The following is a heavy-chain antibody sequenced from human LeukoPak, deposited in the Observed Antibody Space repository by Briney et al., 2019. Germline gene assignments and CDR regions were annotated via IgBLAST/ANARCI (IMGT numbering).Heavy chain of an antibody. D-gene: IGHD6-13*01. J-gene: IGHJ4*02. CDR1: GFTFDDYA. Sequence: PGGSLRLSCAASGFTFDDYAMHWVRHAPGKGLEWVSGISWNSGSIGYADSVKGRFTISRDNAKNSLYLQMNSLRAEDTASYYCAKVRPSSSWYDGFDYWGQGTLVTVSS. CDR2: ISWNSGSI. CDR3: AKVRPSSSWYDGFDY. V-gene: IGHV3-9*01.